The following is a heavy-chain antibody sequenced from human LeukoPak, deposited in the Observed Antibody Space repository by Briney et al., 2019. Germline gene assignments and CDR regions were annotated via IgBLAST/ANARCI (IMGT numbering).Heavy chain of an antibody. J-gene: IGHJ4*02. V-gene: IGHV1-69*04. CDR1: GGTFSSYA. D-gene: IGHD1-1*01. CDR3: ARVNLQNWNQPPRPGMYYFDY. CDR2: IIPIFGIA. Sequence: SVKVSCKASGGTFSSYAISWVRQAPGQGLEWMGRIIPIFGIANYAQKFQGRVTITADKSTSTAYMELSSLRSEDTAVYYCARVNLQNWNQPPRPGMYYFDYWGQGTLVTVSS.